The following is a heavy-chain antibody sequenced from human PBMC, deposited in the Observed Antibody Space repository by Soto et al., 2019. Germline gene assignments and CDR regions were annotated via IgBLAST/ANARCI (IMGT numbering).Heavy chain of an antibody. Sequence: SETLSLTCTVSGGSISIGDHYWSWIRHRPGKGLEWIGYIYYSGNTYYNPSLKSRIIMSVDTSKSQFSLRVSSVTAADTAIYYCAGFSSGEYGGNSGFVYWGQGTLVTVSS. CDR2: IYYSGNT. CDR1: GGSISIGDHY. V-gene: IGHV4-31*03. CDR3: AGFSSGEYGGNSGFVY. J-gene: IGHJ4*02. D-gene: IGHD2-21*02.